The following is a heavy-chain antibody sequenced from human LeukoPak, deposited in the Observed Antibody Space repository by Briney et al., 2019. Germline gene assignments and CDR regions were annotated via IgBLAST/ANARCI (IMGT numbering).Heavy chain of an antibody. CDR3: ANLYDSSGYFTTLGDY. D-gene: IGHD3-22*01. Sequence: GGSLRLSRAASGFTFSSYSMNWVRQAPGKGLEWVSYISSSASTIYYADSVKGRFTISRDNAKNSLYLQMNSLRAEDTAVYYCANLYDSSGYFTTLGDYWGQGTLVSVSS. V-gene: IGHV3-48*04. J-gene: IGHJ4*02. CDR1: GFTFSSYS. CDR2: ISSSASTI.